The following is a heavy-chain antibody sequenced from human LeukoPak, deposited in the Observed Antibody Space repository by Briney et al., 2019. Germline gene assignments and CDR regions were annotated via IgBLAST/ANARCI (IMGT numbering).Heavy chain of an antibody. V-gene: IGHV5-10-1*01. J-gene: IGHJ5*02. CDR1: GYGFTSYW. CDR3: ARSGYSSSWPHPSMWFDP. D-gene: IGHD6-13*01. Sequence: GESLKISCKGSGYGFTSYWISWVRQMPGKGLEWMGRIDPSDSYTNYSPSFQGHVTISADKSISTAYLQWSSLKASDTAMYYCARSGYSSSWPHPSMWFDPWGQGTLVTVSS. CDR2: IDPSDSYT.